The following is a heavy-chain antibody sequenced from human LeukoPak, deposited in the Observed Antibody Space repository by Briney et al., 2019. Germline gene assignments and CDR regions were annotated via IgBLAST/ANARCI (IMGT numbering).Heavy chain of an antibody. CDR1: GFTFSSYA. J-gene: IGHJ4*02. V-gene: IGHV3-23*01. D-gene: IGHD6-6*01. CDR2: ISGSGGST. Sequence: GGSLRLSCAASGFTFSSYAMSWARQAPGKGLEWVSAISGSGGSTYYADSVKGRFTISRDNSKNTLYLQMNSLRAEDTAVYYCAKEERDQYSSSILYFDYWGQGALVTVSS. CDR3: AKEERDQYSSSILYFDY.